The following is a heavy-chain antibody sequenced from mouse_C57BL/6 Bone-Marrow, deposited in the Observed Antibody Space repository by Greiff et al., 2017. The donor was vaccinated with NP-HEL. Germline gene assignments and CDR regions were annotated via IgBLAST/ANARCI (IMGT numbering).Heavy chain of an antibody. Sequence: QVQLQQPGAELVKPGASVKLSCKASGYTFTSYWMQWVKQRPGQGLEWIGEIDPSDSYTNSNQKFKGKATLTLDTSSSTAYMQLSSLTSEDSAVYYGARRADYGSRGKLYFDYWGQGTTLTVSS. CDR2: IDPSDSYT. J-gene: IGHJ2*01. V-gene: IGHV1-50*01. CDR1: GYTFTSYW. D-gene: IGHD1-1*01. CDR3: ARRADYGSRGKLYFDY.